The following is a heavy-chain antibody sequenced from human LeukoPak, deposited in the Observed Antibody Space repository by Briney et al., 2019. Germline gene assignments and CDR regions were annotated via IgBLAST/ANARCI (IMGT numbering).Heavy chain of an antibody. D-gene: IGHD3-3*01. CDR1: EFTVSSTY. V-gene: IGHV3-53*01. CDR3: ARDRRSGLGHAFDI. CDR2: IYPGGSA. Sequence: GGSLRLSCAASEFTVSSTYITWLRQAPGKGLEWVSVIYPGGSALYADSVQGRFTISRDISQNMVYLQINSLRAEDTAAYYCARDRRSGLGHAFDIWGQGTMVTVSS. J-gene: IGHJ3*02.